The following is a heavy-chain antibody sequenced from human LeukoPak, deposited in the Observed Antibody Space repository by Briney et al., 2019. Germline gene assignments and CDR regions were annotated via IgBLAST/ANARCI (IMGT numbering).Heavy chain of an antibody. V-gene: IGHV5-51*01. D-gene: IGHD2-2*01. CDR2: IYPSDSDT. CDR3: ARRGYCSSTSCSVAAFDI. J-gene: IGHJ3*02. CDR1: RHSFLSQW. Sequence: GGSLKISCEGPRHSFLSQWISWWRRMPGKGREGMGIIYPSDSDTRYSPPFQGQVTISADKSISTAYLQWSSLKASDTAMYYCARRGYCSSTSCSVAAFDIWGQGTMVTVSS.